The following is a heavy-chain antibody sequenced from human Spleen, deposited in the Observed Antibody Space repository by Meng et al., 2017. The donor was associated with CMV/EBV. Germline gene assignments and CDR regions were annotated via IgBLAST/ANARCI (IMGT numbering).Heavy chain of an antibody. V-gene: IGHV3-7*01. CDR1: RFTFSRYW. J-gene: IGHJ6*02. D-gene: IGHD3-10*01. CDR3: GRVRDHYGSGSGSRLGADV. Sequence: GESLKISCAGSRFTFSRYWMSWVRQAPGKGLEWVANIKQDGSEKYYVDSVKGRFAISRDNSKNTLYLQMNSLRPNDTAVYYCGRVRDHYGSGSGSRLGADVWGQGTKVTVSS. CDR2: IKQDGSEK.